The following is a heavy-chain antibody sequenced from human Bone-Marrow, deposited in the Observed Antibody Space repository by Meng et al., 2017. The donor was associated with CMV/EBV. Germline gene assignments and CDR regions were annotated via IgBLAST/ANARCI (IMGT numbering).Heavy chain of an antibody. Sequence: QVQLVQSGAEVKKPGASVKVSCKASGYMFNTYGISWVRQAPGQGLEWMGWISVYNGNTKYAQTVQGRVTMTTDTSTSTVYMELTSLRSDETAVYYCARDKIAVRPGWFDPWGQGTLVTVSS. CDR2: ISVYNGNT. CDR1: GYMFNTYG. V-gene: IGHV1-18*01. J-gene: IGHJ5*02. D-gene: IGHD6-6*01. CDR3: ARDKIAVRPGWFDP.